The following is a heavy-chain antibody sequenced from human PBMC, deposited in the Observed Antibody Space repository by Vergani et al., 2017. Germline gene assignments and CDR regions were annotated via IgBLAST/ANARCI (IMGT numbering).Heavy chain of an antibody. J-gene: IGHJ4*02. CDR3: ARDSGEQLVPYYFDY. CDR2: ISGSGGST. D-gene: IGHD6-6*01. V-gene: IGHV3-23*01. CDR1: GFTFSSYA. Sequence: EVQLLESGGGLVQPGGSLRLSCAASGFTFSSYAMSWVRQAPGKGLEWVSAISGSGGSTYYADSVKGRFTISRDNSKNTLYLQMNSLRAEDTAVYYCARDSGEQLVPYYFDYWGQGTLVTVSS.